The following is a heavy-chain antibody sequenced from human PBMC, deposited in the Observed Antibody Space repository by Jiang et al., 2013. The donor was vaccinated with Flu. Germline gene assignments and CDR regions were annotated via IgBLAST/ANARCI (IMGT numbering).Heavy chain of an antibody. Sequence: SQTLSLTCAISGDSVSTNSAAWMWIRQSPSKGLEWLGRTYYRSQWYNDYAVSVKSRISIYPDTSKNQFSLQLTSVTPEDTAVYYCARAPRFLDWEIHYFGHWGQGTLVTVSS. V-gene: IGHV6-1*01. J-gene: IGHJ4*02. CDR2: TYYRSQWYN. CDR1: GDSVSTNSAA. D-gene: IGHD3-9*01. CDR3: ARAPRFLDWEIHYFGH.